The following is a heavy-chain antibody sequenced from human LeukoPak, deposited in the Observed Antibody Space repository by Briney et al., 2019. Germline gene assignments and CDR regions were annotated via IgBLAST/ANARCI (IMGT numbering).Heavy chain of an antibody. CDR1: GFTFSSYA. D-gene: IGHD3-22*01. CDR2: ISGSGGST. CDR3: ARGDYYDSSGYPFY. J-gene: IGHJ4*02. Sequence: GGSLRLSCAASGFTFSSYAMSWVRQAPGKGLEWVSAISGSGGSTYYADSVKGRFTISRDNAKNSLYLQMNSLRAEDTAVYYCARGDYYDSSGYPFYWGQGTLVTVSS. V-gene: IGHV3-23*01.